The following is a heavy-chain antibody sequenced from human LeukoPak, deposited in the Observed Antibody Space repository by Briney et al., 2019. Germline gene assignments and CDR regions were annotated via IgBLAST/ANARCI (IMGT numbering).Heavy chain of an antibody. CDR1: GFTFSDYY. CDR3: ARDPNSGRYPDY. V-gene: IGHV3-11*01. D-gene: IGHD6-19*01. Sequence: PGGSLRLSCAASGFTFSDYYMNWISQAPGKGLEWVSSISSSGSTIYYADSVKGRFTLSRDNTKNSLYLQMNSLRAEDTAIYYCARDPNSGRYPDYWGQGTLVTVSS. J-gene: IGHJ4*02. CDR2: ISSSGSTI.